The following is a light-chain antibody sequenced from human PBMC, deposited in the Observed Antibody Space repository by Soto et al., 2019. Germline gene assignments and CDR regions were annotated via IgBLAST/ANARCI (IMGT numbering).Light chain of an antibody. Sequence: QSALTQPASVSGSPGQSITISCTGTSSDVGSYDLVSWYQQHPGKAPTLMIYEGNTRPSGVSIRFSGSKSGNTASLTISGLQAEDEADYYCCSYAGTSTHYVFGTGTKLTVL. V-gene: IGLV2-23*01. CDR3: CSYAGTSTHYV. CDR2: EGN. CDR1: SSDVGSYDL. J-gene: IGLJ1*01.